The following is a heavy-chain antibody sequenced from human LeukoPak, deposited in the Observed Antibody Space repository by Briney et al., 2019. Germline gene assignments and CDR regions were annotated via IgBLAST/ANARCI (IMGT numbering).Heavy chain of an antibody. Sequence: SETLSLTCAVYGGSFSGYYWSWIRQPPGTGLEWIGEINHSGSTNYNPSLKSRVTISVDTSKNQFSLKLSSVTAADTAVYYCARHVARSRIQLWLPGWFDPWGQGTLVTVSS. CDR2: INHSGST. CDR1: GGSFSGYY. CDR3: ARHVARSRIQLWLPGWFDP. D-gene: IGHD5-18*01. V-gene: IGHV4-34*01. J-gene: IGHJ5*02.